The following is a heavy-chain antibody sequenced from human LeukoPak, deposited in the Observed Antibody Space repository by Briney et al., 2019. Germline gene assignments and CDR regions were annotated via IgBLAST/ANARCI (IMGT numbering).Heavy chain of an antibody. Sequence: GGSLRLSCAASGFTFDDYGMTWVRQAPGKGLEWVSSISSSSSYIYYADSVKGRFTISRDNAKHSLYLQMNSLRAEDTAVYYCARGDSYYYDSSGYYTYYWGQGTLVTVSS. D-gene: IGHD3-22*01. CDR2: ISSSSSYI. J-gene: IGHJ4*02. CDR1: GFTFDDYG. CDR3: ARGDSYYYDSSGYYTYY. V-gene: IGHV3-21*01.